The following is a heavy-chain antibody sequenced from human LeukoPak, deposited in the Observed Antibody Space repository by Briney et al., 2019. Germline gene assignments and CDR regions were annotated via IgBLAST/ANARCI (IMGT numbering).Heavy chain of an antibody. V-gene: IGHV1-2*02. CDR1: GYTFTGYY. D-gene: IGHD3-10*01. CDR3: ARVLIMHKANDAFDI. Sequence: ASVKVSCKTSGYTFTGYYMHWVRQAPGQGLEWMGWIHPDSGGTNYAQKFQGRVTMTRDTSISTAYMELSSLRSDDTAVYYCARVLIMHKANDAFDIWGQGTMVTVSS. J-gene: IGHJ3*02. CDR2: IHPDSGGT.